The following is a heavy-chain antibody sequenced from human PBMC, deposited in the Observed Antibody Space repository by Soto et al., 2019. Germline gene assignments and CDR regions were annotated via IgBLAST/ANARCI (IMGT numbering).Heavy chain of an antibody. CDR3: ARDSAVRHDDFDI. Sequence: QVQLVESGGGVVQPGRSLRLSCAASGFTFSSYGMHWVRQAPGKGLEWVAVIWYDGSNKYYADSVKGRFTISRDNSKNTLYLQMNSLRAEDTAVYYCARDSAVRHDDFDIWGQGTMVTVSS. CDR2: IWYDGSNK. J-gene: IGHJ3*02. D-gene: IGHD1-1*01. V-gene: IGHV3-33*01. CDR1: GFTFSSYG.